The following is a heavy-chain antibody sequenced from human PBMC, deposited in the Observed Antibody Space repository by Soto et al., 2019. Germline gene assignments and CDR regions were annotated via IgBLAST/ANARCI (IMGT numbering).Heavy chain of an antibody. D-gene: IGHD3-22*01. J-gene: IGHJ4*02. Sequence: PWWSLRLSCSASGFTGSSNYMSWFRQAPGKGLEWVSVIYSGGSTYYADSVKGRFTISRDNSKNTLYLQMNSLRAEDTAVYYCASHSSDLHFDYWGQGTLVTVSS. V-gene: IGHV3-53*01. CDR2: IYSGGST. CDR3: ASHSSDLHFDY. CDR1: GFTGSSNY.